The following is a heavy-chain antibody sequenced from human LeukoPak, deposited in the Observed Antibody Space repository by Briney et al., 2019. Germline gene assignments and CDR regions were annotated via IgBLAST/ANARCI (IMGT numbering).Heavy chain of an antibody. CDR3: ARRSRQQLVRRWFDP. J-gene: IGHJ5*02. CDR1: GGPFSGYY. D-gene: IGHD6-13*01. Sequence: SETLSLTCAVYGGPFSGYYWSWIRQPPGKGLEWIGEINHSGSTNYNPSLKSRVTISVDTSKNQFSLKLSSVTAADTAVYYCARRSRQQLVRRWFDPWGQGTLVTVSS. CDR2: INHSGST. V-gene: IGHV4-34*01.